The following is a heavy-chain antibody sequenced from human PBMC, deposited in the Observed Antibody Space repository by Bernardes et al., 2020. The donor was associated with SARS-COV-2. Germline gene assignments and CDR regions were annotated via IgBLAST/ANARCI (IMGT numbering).Heavy chain of an antibody. Sequence: GGSLRLSRAASGFTFSSNGMYWVRQAPGKGLEWVAVIWYDGSNKYYAESVKGRFIISRDNSKNTLYLQMNSLRAEDTAVYYCAKGESGNLYYYSMDVWGQGTTVTVSS. V-gene: IGHV3-33*06. D-gene: IGHD1-1*01. J-gene: IGHJ6*02. CDR2: IWYDGSNK. CDR1: GFTFSSNG. CDR3: AKGESGNLYYYSMDV.